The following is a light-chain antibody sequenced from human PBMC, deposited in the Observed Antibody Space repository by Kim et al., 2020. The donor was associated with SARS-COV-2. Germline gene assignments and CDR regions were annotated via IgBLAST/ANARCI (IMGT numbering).Light chain of an antibody. J-gene: IGLJ3*02. CDR3: ATWDVSLNGWV. Sequence: ELTQPPSTSGTPGQRVTISCSGSSSNVGLHFVNWYQQLPGTAPKVFIYNDNQRPSGVPDRFSGSRSGTSASLAISGLQSEDEADYYCATWDVSLNGWVFGGGTQLTVL. V-gene: IGLV1-44*01. CDR2: NDN. CDR1: SSNVGLHF.